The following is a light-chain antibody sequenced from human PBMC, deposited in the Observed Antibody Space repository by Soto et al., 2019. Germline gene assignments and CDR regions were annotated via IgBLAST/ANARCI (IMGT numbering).Light chain of an antibody. J-gene: IGKJ1*01. V-gene: IGKV3-20*01. CDR1: QRVSNNY. CDR3: QQYCSSPQT. CDR2: GAS. Sequence: EIVLTQSSCHLSLSPGARATHSCSASQRVSNNYLAWYQQKPGQAPRLLIYGASNRATGIPDRFSGSGSGTDFTLTISRLEPEDFAVYYCQQYCSSPQTFGQGTKVDIK.